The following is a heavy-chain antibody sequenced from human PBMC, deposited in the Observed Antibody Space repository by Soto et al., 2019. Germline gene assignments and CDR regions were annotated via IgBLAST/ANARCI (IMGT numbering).Heavy chain of an antibody. CDR3: VEGWNDF. CDR2: IKSKGDGETR. Sequence: EVQMVQSGGDLVKPGGSLRLSCVTSGFMFSSAWMNWVRQAPGKGLEWVARIKSKGDGETRDYAAPVKGRFTISRDDSKKTVYLQINSLRVEDTAVYYCVEGWNDFWGQGNLVTVSS. V-gene: IGHV3-15*01. D-gene: IGHD1-1*01. J-gene: IGHJ4*02. CDR1: GFMFSSAW.